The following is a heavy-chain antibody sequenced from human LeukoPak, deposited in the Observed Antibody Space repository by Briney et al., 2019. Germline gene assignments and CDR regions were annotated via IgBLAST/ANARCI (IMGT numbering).Heavy chain of an antibody. V-gene: IGHV3-23*01. CDR1: GFGSKNYA. J-gene: IGHJ3*02. CDR3: ARQPAGYSYGAGAFDI. Sequence: GGSLRLFCTTSGFGSKNYAMSWVRLAPGKGLEWVPIISAIGVNTYYADSVKGRFTISRDNSKNTLYLQMNSLRAEDTAVYYCARQPAGYSYGAGAFDIWGQGTMVTVSS. D-gene: IGHD5-18*01. CDR2: ISAIGVNT.